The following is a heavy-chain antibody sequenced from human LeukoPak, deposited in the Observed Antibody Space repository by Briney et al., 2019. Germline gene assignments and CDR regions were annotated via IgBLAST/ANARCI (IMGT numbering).Heavy chain of an antibody. CDR2: ISSSGSTI. V-gene: IGHV3-11*01. D-gene: IGHD5-18*01. J-gene: IGHJ4*02. CDR1: GFTFSDYY. CDR3: ARDLSGVTGYTYGRGIDY. Sequence: GGSLRLSCAASGFTFSDYYMSWIRQAPGKGLEWVSYISSSGSTIYYADSVKGRFTISRDNSKNTLYLQMNSLRAEDTAVYYCARDLSGVTGYTYGRGIDYWGQGTLVTVSS.